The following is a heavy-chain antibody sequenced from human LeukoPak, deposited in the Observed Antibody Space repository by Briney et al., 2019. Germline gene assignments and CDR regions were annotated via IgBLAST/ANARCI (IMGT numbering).Heavy chain of an antibody. CDR2: IYSTGST. J-gene: IGHJ6*03. CDR3: ARLYYYDSSGPHYYMDV. Sequence: PSETLSLTCTVSGGSISFYYWSWIRQPAGKGLEWIGRIYSTGSTNYNPSLKSRVTMSVDTSKNQFSLKLSSVTAADTAVYYCARLYYYDSSGPHYYMDVWGKGITVTVSS. CDR1: GGSISFYY. D-gene: IGHD3-22*01. V-gene: IGHV4-4*07.